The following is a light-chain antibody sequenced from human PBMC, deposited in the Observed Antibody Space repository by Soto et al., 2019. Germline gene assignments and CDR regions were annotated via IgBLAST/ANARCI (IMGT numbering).Light chain of an antibody. Sequence: DIQMTQSPSTLSASVGDRVTITCRASQSIRSLLAWYQQKPGKAPKVLIYDASSLGSGVPSRFSGSGSGTEFTLTISSLQPDDFATYYCQQYNTDETFGQGTKVDIK. CDR3: QQYNTDET. CDR1: QSIRSL. J-gene: IGKJ1*01. V-gene: IGKV1-5*01. CDR2: DAS.